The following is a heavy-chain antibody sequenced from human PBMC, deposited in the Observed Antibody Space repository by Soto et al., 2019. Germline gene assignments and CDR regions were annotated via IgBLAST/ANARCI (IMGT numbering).Heavy chain of an antibody. Sequence: ASVNVSCKGSGGPFSSYAISWVRHAPGQGLEWMGGIIPMFGTAKYAQKFQGRVTITADESTSTAYMDLSSLRSEDTAVYYCASEKXMIKMVQGADTFNWFGPWGQGTLVTVSS. J-gene: IGHJ5*02. CDR2: IIPMFGTA. CDR3: ASEKXMIKMVQGADTFNWFGP. CDR1: GGPFSSYA. D-gene: IGHD3-10*01. V-gene: IGHV1-69*13.